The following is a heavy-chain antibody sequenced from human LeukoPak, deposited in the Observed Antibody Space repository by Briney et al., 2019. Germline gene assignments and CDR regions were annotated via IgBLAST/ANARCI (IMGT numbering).Heavy chain of an antibody. CDR1: GFSFDDYG. Sequence: GGSLRLSCAASGFSFDDYGLTWVRQAPGKGLEWVSGINWNGDSTDYADSVKGRFTISRDNVKNSLYLQMNSLRAEDTAVYYCARDSSLEMATISSFDYWGQGTLVTVSS. V-gene: IGHV3-20*04. D-gene: IGHD5-24*01. CDR3: ARDSSLEMATISSFDY. CDR2: INWNGDST. J-gene: IGHJ4*02.